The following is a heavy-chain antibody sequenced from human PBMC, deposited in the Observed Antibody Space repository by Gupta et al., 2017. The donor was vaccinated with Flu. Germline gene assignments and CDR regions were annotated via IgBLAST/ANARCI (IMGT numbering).Heavy chain of an antibody. V-gene: IGHV4-39*02. CDR1: GGSISSSSYY. D-gene: IGHD2-8*01. J-gene: IGHJ6*02. CDR2: IYYSGST. Sequence: QLQLQESGPGLVTPSETLSLTCTVSGGSISSSSYYWGWIRQPPGKGLEWIGSIYYSGSTYYNPSLKSRVTISVDTSKNQFSLKLSSVTAADTAVYYCAREGYCTNGVGYLADYYAMDVWGQGTTVTVSS. CDR3: AREGYCTNGVGYLADYYAMDV.